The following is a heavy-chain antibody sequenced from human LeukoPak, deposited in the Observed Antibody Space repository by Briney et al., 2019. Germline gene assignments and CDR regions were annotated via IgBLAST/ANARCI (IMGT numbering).Heavy chain of an antibody. V-gene: IGHV3-30*18. Sequence: PGGSLRLSCAASGFTFSSYGMHWVRQAPGKGLEWVAVISYDGSNKYYADSVKGRFTISRDNSKNTLYLQMNSLRAEDTAVYYCAKDRDVLLWFGEPRPFGYWGQGTLVTVSS. CDR1: GFTFSSYG. CDR2: ISYDGSNK. J-gene: IGHJ4*02. CDR3: AKDRDVLLWFGEPRPFGY. D-gene: IGHD3-10*01.